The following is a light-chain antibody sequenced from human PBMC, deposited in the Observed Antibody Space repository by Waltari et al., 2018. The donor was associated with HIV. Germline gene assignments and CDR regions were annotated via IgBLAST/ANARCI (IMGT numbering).Light chain of an antibody. CDR1: SSNIESNY. Sequence: QSVLTQPPSASGTPGQRVTISCSGSSSNIESNYVYWYQQLPGTAPKLLIYRSIQLPSGVPDRFSGSKSGTSASLAISGLRSEDEADYYCAAWDDSLSVVVFGGGTKLTVL. V-gene: IGLV1-47*01. CDR2: RSI. CDR3: AAWDDSLSVVV. J-gene: IGLJ2*01.